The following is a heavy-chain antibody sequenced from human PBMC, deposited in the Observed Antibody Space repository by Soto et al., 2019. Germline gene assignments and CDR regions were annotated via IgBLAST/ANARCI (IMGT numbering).Heavy chain of an antibody. V-gene: IGHV4-39*01. J-gene: IGHJ3*02. CDR1: GGSISSSSYY. D-gene: IGHD6-13*01. CDR3: ARHGPGYSSSWYGDDAFDI. CDR2: IYYSGST. Sequence: SETLSLTCTVSGGSISSSSYYWGWIRQPPGKGLEWIGSIYYSGSTYYNPSLKSRVTISVDTSKNQFSLKLSSVTAADTAVYYCARHGPGYSSSWYGDDAFDIWGQGTMVTVSS.